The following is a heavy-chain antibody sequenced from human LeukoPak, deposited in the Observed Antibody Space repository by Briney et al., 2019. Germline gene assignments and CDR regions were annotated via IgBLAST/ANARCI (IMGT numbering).Heavy chain of an antibody. CDR1: GGSISSHY. J-gene: IGHJ4*02. V-gene: IGHV4-4*09. Sequence: SETLSLTCTVSGGSISSHYWSWIRQPPGKGLEWIGYIYTSGSTNYNPSLKSRVTISVDTSKNQFSLKLSSVTAADTAVYYCARHKFSSGSWYFDYWGQGTLVTVSS. D-gene: IGHD6-19*01. CDR2: IYTSGST. CDR3: ARHKFSSGSWYFDY.